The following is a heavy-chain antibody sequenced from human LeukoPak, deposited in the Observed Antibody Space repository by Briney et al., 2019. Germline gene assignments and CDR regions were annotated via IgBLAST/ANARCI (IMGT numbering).Heavy chain of an antibody. CDR1: GYSISSGYY. J-gene: IGHJ4*02. V-gene: IGHV4-38-2*02. Sequence: SETLSLTCTVSGYSISSGYYWGWIRQPPGKGLEWIGSIYHSGSTYYNPSLKSRVIISVDTSKNQLSLKVNSVTAADTAVYYCARNTLDLDYWGQGTLVTVSS. CDR2: IYHSGST. CDR3: ARNTLDLDY.